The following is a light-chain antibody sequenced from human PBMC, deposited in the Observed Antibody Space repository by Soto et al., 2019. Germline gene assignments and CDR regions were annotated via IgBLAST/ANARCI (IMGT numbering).Light chain of an antibody. J-gene: IGKJ2*01. CDR1: QSVSSSS. CDR3: QQYGGAPYT. Sequence: EIVLTQSPGTLSLSPGERATLSCRASQSVSSSSLAWYQQKPGQAPSLLIYAASSGATGIPDRFSGSGSGTDFTLTISGLEPEDSAVYYCQQYGGAPYTFGQGTKLEIK. CDR2: AAS. V-gene: IGKV3-20*01.